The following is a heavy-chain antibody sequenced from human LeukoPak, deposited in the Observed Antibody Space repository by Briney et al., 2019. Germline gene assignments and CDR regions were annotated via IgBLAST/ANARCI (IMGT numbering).Heavy chain of an antibody. CDR2: ITSSSSYI. J-gene: IGHJ4*02. V-gene: IGHV3-21*01. D-gene: IGHD1-26*01. Sequence: GGTLTLSCAASGFTFRSYGMSWVRQAPGKGLEWVSSITSSSSYIYYADSVKGRFTISRDNAKNSLYLQVNSLRAEDTALYYCARYRFVVGATDSFDIWGQGTLVTVSS. CDR3: ARYRFVVGATDSFDI. CDR1: GFTFRSYG.